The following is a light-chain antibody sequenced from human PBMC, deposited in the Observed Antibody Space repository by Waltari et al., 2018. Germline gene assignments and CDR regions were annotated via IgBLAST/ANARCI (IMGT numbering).Light chain of an antibody. CDR3: QQYNSYSLLS. Sequence: DIQMTQSPSTLSASVGDRVIFSCRASQSISKWLAWYQQKPGKAPKLLIYKASTLESGVPSRFSVSGSGTEFTLTISSLQPEDFATYNCQQYNSYSLLSFGGGTKVEIK. J-gene: IGKJ4*01. V-gene: IGKV1-5*03. CDR1: QSISKW. CDR2: KAS.